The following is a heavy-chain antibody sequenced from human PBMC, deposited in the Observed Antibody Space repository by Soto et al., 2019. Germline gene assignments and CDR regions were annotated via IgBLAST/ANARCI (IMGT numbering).Heavy chain of an antibody. CDR3: GKESGYTSSNYWGLHF. J-gene: IGHJ4*02. CDR2: IRGRGADT. Sequence: QLLESGGGLIQPGGSLTISCAASGFTFGSYAMSWVRQAPGKGLEWVSAIRGRGADTYYADSVKGPFTISRDNSRNTRYLHKNSLSTEDTAVYYCGKESGYTSSNYWGLHFWGQGTLVTGSS. CDR1: GFTFGSYA. D-gene: IGHD6-6*01. V-gene: IGHV3-23*01.